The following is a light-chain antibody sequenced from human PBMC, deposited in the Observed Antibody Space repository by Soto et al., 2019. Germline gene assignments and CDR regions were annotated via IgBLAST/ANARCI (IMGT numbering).Light chain of an antibody. CDR1: QSVSSSY. CDR3: EKYGSSPRYT. V-gene: IGKV3-20*01. J-gene: IGKJ2*01. CDR2: GAS. Sequence: EIVLTQSPGTLSLSPGERATLSCRASQSVSSSYLAWYQQKPGQAPRLLIYGASSRATGIPDRFSGSGSVTDFTLTTSRMEPYDFAVYYCEKYGSSPRYTVGQGTKLEIK.